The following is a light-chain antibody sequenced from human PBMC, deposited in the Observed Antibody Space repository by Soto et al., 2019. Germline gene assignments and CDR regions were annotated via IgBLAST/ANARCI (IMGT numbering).Light chain of an antibody. Sequence: GSTQSPSALPLSPGERATLSCRASQSVSSTYLAWYQQKPGQAPRRLIYGTSSRATGIPDRFSGSGSGTDFTLPISRLEPEDFAVYYCQESDTFGQGTRLE. J-gene: IGKJ5*01. V-gene: IGKV3-20*01. CDR1: QSVSSTY. CDR3: QESDT. CDR2: GTS.